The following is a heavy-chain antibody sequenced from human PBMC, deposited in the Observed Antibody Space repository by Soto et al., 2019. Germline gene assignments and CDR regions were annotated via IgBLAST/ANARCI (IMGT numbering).Heavy chain of an antibody. CDR1: GFTFSGYA. V-gene: IGHV3-23*01. CDR3: SKLVWDYYYYGMDV. D-gene: IGHD1-26*01. Sequence: GGSLRLSCAASGFTFSGYAMSWVRQAPGKGLEWVSDISGSGSSTYYADSVKGRFTISRDNSKTTLYLQMNSLRAEDTAVYYYSKLVWDYYYYGMDVWGQGTTVTVSS. J-gene: IGHJ6*02. CDR2: ISGSGSST.